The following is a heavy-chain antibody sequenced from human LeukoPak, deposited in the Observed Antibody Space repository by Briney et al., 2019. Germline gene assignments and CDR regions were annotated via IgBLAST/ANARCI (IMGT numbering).Heavy chain of an antibody. J-gene: IGHJ3*02. D-gene: IGHD3-10*01. CDR3: ARVRLYYYASGSYYKYDAFDI. CDR2: INAYNGNT. V-gene: IGHV1-18*01. CDR1: GYTFTSYG. Sequence: ASVKVSCKASGYTFTSYGISWGRQAPGQGLEWMGWINAYNGNTNYAQKFQGRVTMTTDTSTSTAYVELRSLRSDDTAVYYCARVRLYYYASGSYYKYDAFDIWGQGTMVTVSS.